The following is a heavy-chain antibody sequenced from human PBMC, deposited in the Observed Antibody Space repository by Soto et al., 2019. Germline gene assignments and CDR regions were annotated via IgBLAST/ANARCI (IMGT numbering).Heavy chain of an antibody. CDR3: VREGEVAGTVFFKH. CDR1: GYNFPDYG. D-gene: IGHD6-19*01. CDR2: ISAYYGTT. V-gene: IGHV1-18*01. J-gene: IGHJ1*01. Sequence: ASVKVSCKASGYNFPDYGISWVRQAPGQGLEWVGWISAYYGTTIYGHMVQGRVTMTRDTSTSTVYMELRSLSSDDTAVYYCVREGEVAGTVFFKHWGQGTLVTVSS.